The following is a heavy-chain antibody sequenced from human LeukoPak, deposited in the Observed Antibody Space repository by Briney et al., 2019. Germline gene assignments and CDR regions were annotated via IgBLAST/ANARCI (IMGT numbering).Heavy chain of an antibody. CDR1: GFTFSSYS. CDR3: AKSVLLEWLFFDY. CDR2: ISGSGGST. J-gene: IGHJ4*02. Sequence: GGSLRLSCAASGFTFSSYSMNWVRQAPGKGLEWVSAISGSGGSTYYADSVKGRFTISRDNSKNTLYLQMNSLRAEDTAVYYCAKSVLLEWLFFDYWGQGTLVTVSS. D-gene: IGHD3-3*01. V-gene: IGHV3-23*01.